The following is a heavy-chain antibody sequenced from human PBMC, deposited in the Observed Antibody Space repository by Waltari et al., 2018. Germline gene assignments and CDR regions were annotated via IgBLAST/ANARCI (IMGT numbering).Heavy chain of an antibody. V-gene: IGHV1-2*06. Sequence: QVQLVQSGAEVKKPGASVKVSCKASGYTFTDFFIHWVRQAPGQGLGGMGRVNPNSCDTSYAQRFQGRVTMTGDTSINTAYMEFAGLGSDDTAIYYCARSGGGTTTFGVAEWGQGSLVTVSS. D-gene: IGHD3-3*01. CDR3: ARSGGGTTTFGVAE. CDR1: GYTFTDFF. CDR2: VNPNSCDT. J-gene: IGHJ4*02.